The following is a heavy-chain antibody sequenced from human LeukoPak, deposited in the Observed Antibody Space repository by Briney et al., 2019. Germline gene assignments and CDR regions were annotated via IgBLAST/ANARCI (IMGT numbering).Heavy chain of an antibody. D-gene: IGHD3-22*01. CDR1: GGTFSSYG. CDR2: IIPIFGTA. V-gene: IGHV1-69*05. Sequence: SVKVSCKASGGTFSSYGISWVRQAPGQGLEWMGRIIPIFGTANYAQKFQGRVTITTDGSTSTAYMELSSLRSEDTAVYYCARDREYPYDSSGYYDWAQETLVTVS. J-gene: IGHJ4*02. CDR3: ARDREYPYDSSGYYD.